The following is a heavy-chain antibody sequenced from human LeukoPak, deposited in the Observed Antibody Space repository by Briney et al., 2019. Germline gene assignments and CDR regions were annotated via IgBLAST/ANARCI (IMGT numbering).Heavy chain of an antibody. V-gene: IGHV6-1*01. CDR2: TYYRSKWYN. CDR1: GDSVSSNNAA. J-gene: IGHJ4*02. D-gene: IGHD1-26*01. Sequence: SRTLSLTCAISGDSVSSNNAAWNWIRQSPSRGLVWLGRTYYRSKWYNYYAVSVKGRIAINPDKSKNQFSLQLNTVTPEDTAVYYCARAKGRSLLFDYWGQGTLVTVSS. CDR3: ARAKGRSLLFDY.